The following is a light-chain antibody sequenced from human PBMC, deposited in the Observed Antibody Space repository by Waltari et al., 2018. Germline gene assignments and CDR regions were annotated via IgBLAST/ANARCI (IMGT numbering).Light chain of an antibody. J-gene: IGLJ1*01. Sequence: QSALTQPRSVSGAPGQSVTIPCTGPSSDVGGYTFVSWYQQHPGKAPKLTIYDVSKRPSGVPDRFSGSKSGNTASLTISGLQAEDEADYYCCSYAGSPYVFGTGTKVTVL. V-gene: IGLV2-11*01. CDR1: SSDVGGYTF. CDR2: DVS. CDR3: CSYAGSPYV.